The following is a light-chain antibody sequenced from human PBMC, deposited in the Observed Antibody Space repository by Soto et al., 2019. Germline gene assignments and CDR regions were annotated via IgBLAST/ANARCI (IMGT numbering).Light chain of an antibody. CDR3: SSYTSSSTPYV. CDR1: SSDVGGYKY. V-gene: IGLV2-14*01. CDR2: EVS. J-gene: IGLJ1*01. Sequence: QSALTQPASVSGSPGQSITISCTGTSSDVGGYKYVSWYQQHPGKAPKLMIYEVSNRPSGVSNRFSGSKSGNTASLTISGLQAEDEADYYCSSYTSSSTPYVFGTGPKVTVL.